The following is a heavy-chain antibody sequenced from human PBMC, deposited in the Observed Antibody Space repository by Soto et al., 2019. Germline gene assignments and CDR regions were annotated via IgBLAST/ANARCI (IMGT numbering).Heavy chain of an antibody. CDR1: GFSLSTSGVG. D-gene: IGHD3-3*01. J-gene: IGHJ6*02. V-gene: IGHV2-5*02. Sequence: SGPTLVNPTQTLTLTCTFSGFSLSTSGVGVGWIRQPPGKALEWLALIYWDDDKRYSPSLKSRLTITKDTSKNQVVLTMTNMDPVDTATYYCAHSRRITIFGVVTYYYYGMDVWGQGTTVTVSS. CDR2: IYWDDDK. CDR3: AHSRRITIFGVVTYYYYGMDV.